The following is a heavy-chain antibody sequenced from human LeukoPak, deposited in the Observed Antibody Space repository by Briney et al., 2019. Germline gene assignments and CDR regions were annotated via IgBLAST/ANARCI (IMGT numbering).Heavy chain of an antibody. Sequence: ASVKVSCKASGYTFTGYYMHWVRQAPGQGLEWMGRINPNSGGTNYAQKFQGRVTMTRDTSISTAYMELSSLRSDDTAGYYCARASSGLYYFDYWGLFDYWGQETLVTVSS. D-gene: IGHD3-22*01. CDR3: ARASSGLYYFDYWGLFDY. V-gene: IGHV1-2*06. CDR2: INPNSGGT. CDR1: GYTFTGYY. J-gene: IGHJ4*02.